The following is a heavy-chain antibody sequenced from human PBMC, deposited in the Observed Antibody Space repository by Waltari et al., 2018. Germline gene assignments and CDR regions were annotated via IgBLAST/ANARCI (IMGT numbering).Heavy chain of an antibody. CDR3: ARGAPRYGDYELEFPDAFDI. V-gene: IGHV1-69*05. J-gene: IGHJ3*02. Sequence: QVQLVQSGAEVKKPGSSVKVSCKASGGTFSSYAISWVRQAPGQGLEWMGGIIPIFGTANYAQKFQGRVTITTDESTSTAYMELSSLRSEDTAVYYCARGAPRYGDYELEFPDAFDIWGQGTMVTVSS. CDR1: GGTFSSYA. CDR2: IIPIFGTA. D-gene: IGHD4-17*01.